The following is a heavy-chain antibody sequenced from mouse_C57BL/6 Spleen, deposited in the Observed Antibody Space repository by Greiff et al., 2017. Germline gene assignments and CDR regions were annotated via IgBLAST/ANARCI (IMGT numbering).Heavy chain of an antibody. CDR1: GYAFSSSW. Sequence: QVQLQQSGPELVKPGASVKISCTASGYAFSSSWMHWVKQRPGKGLEWIGRISPGDGDTNYNGTFKGKATLTADKSSSTAYMQLRSLTSVNSAVSSCAKDDNGSSYHYWGQGTTLTVSS. V-gene: IGHV1-82*01. J-gene: IGHJ2*01. CDR3: AKDDNGSSYHY. CDR2: ISPGDGDT. D-gene: IGHD1-1*01.